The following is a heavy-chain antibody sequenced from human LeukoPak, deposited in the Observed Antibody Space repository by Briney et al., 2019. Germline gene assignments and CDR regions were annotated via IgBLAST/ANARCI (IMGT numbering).Heavy chain of an antibody. J-gene: IGHJ3*02. Sequence: SETLSLTCTVSGGSISSGGYYWSWIRQPPGKGLEWIGYIYYSGSTYYNPSLKSRVTISVDTSKNQFSLKLSSVTAADTAVYYCARVSTIFGVVIPGDAFDIWGQGTMVTVSS. CDR3: ARVSTIFGVVIPGDAFDI. V-gene: IGHV4-30-4*01. CDR2: IYYSGST. CDR1: GGSISSGGYY. D-gene: IGHD3-3*01.